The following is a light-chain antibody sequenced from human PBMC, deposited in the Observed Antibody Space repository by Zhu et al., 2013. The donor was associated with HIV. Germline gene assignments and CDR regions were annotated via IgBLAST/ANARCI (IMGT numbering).Light chain of an antibody. V-gene: IGKV1-39*01. CDR1: QNIDSY. CDR2: AAF. J-gene: IGKJ4*01. CDR3: QQGYISPLS. Sequence: DIQMTQSPSSLSASVGDRVTITCRASQNIDSYLNWYQQKPGKAPKSLIYAAFSLQSGVPSRFSGSGSGTDFTLTINSLQPEDFATYYCQQGYISPLSFGGGTHIEIK.